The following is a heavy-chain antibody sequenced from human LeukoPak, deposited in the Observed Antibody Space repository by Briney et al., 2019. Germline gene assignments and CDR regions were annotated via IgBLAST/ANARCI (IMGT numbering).Heavy chain of an antibody. CDR1: GYNFATYW. CDR3: ARQYRSGWYYFDY. D-gene: IGHD6-19*01. CDR2: IHPSDSDA. J-gene: IGHJ4*02. V-gene: IGHV5-51*01. Sequence: HGESLKISCQGSGYNFATYWIGWVRHMPGKSLEWMGIIHPSDSDARYSPSFQGQVTFSADKSINTAYLQWSSLKASDTAMNYCARQYRSGWYYFDYWGQGTLVTVSS.